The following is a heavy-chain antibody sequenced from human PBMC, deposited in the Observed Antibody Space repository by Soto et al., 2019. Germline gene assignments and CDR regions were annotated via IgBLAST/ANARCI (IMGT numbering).Heavy chain of an antibody. V-gene: IGHV3-30-3*01. CDR3: ARDLSGIQVDRSIAVAGTRFDY. Sequence: PGGSLRLSCAPSGFTFSSYAMHWVRQAPEKGLEWVAVISYDGSNKYYADSVKGRFTISRDNSKNTLYLQMNSLRAEDTAVYYCARDLSGIQVDRSIAVAGTRFDYWGQGTLVTVSS. D-gene: IGHD6-19*01. CDR1: GFTFSSYA. J-gene: IGHJ4*02. CDR2: ISYDGSNK.